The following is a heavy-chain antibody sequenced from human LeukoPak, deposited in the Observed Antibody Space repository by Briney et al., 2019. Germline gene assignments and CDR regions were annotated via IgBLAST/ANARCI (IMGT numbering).Heavy chain of an antibody. CDR3: ASGRLGLCSRTNCYDDDFDI. Sequence: PSETLSLTCTVSGGSISSGASDWGWIRQHPKRGLEWVGYINHSGSTYYSPSLGSRVTMSVDTSKNQFSLKLSSVTAPDTAVYYCASGRLGLCSRTNCYDDDFDIWGQGTMVTVSS. CDR2: INHSGST. D-gene: IGHD2-2*01. V-gene: IGHV4-31*03. CDR1: GGSISSGASD. J-gene: IGHJ3*02.